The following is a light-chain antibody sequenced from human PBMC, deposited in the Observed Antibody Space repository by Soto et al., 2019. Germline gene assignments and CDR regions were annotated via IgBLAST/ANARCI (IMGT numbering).Light chain of an antibody. CDR1: QSVRSSY. CDR2: GAS. V-gene: IGKV3-20*01. J-gene: IGKJ3*01. CDR3: QQYCSSSLYT. Sequence: EIVLMQSPGTLSLSPGERATLSCRASQSVRSSYLAWYPQKPGQAPRLLIYGASSMATGIADRCSGSGSGTDFTVSISSLEPEDSAVYYCQQYCSSSLYTFGPGTKGDIK.